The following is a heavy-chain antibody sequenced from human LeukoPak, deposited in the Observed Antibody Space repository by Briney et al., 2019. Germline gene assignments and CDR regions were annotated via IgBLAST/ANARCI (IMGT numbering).Heavy chain of an antibody. CDR2: ISSNGGST. Sequence: GGSLRLSCSASGFTFSNYAMHWVRQAPGKGLEYVSAISSNGGSTYYADSVKGRFTISRDNSKNTLYLQMSSLRAEDTAVYYCVKALGYCSGGSYLAFDISGQGTMVTVSS. CDR3: VKALGYCSGGSYLAFDI. V-gene: IGHV3-64D*06. CDR1: GFTFSNYA. J-gene: IGHJ3*02. D-gene: IGHD2-15*01.